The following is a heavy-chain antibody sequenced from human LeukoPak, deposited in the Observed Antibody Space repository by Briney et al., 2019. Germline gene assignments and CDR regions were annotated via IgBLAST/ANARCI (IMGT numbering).Heavy chain of an antibody. CDR1: SGSFSDYY. V-gene: IGHV4-34*01. CDR2: ITHRGSA. CDR3: ARLVLYQTPAESSGWSRVARGYLDS. J-gene: IGHJ4*03. D-gene: IGHD6-19*01. Sequence: SETLSLTCAASSGSFSDYYWTWIRQSPGKGLECIGEITHRGSAKYSSSLKSRVNMAVDTSKKLFSLTLTSLSPADTGVYYCARLVLYQTPAESSGWSRVARGYLDSWGQGTRLTV.